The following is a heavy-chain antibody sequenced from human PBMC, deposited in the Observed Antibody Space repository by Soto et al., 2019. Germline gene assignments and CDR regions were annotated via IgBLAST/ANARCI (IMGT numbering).Heavy chain of an antibody. D-gene: IGHD5-12*01. CDR2: ISYDGSN. CDR3: AKDYSGPADY. J-gene: IGHJ4*02. V-gene: IGHV3-30*18. Sequence: QVQLVESGGGVVQPGRSLRLSCAASGFTFSSYGMHWVRQAPGKGLEWVAVISYDGSNYYADSVKGRFTISRDNSKNTLYLQMNSLRAEDTAIYYCAKDYSGPADYWCQGTLVTVSS. CDR1: GFTFSSYG.